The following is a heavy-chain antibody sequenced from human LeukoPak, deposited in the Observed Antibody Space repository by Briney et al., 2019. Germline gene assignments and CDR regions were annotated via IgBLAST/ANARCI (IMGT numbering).Heavy chain of an antibody. CDR3: ANVYYYGSGSFESSHFDC. D-gene: IGHD3-10*01. Sequence: PGGSLRLSCAPSGFIFSTYAMSWVRQAPGKGLEWVSAISGVGYDTFYADSVKGRFTISRDNSKNTLYLQMNSLRAEATAVYYCANVYYYGSGSFESSHFDCWGQGTLLTVSS. CDR2: ISGVGYDT. J-gene: IGHJ4*02. CDR1: GFIFSTYA. V-gene: IGHV3-23*01.